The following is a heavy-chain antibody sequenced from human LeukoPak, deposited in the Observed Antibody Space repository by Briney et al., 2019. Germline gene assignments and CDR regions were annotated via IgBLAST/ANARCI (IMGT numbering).Heavy chain of an antibody. D-gene: IGHD3-10*01. CDR2: ISSSGSTI. CDR1: GFTFSDYY. J-gene: IGHJ4*02. Sequence: PGGSLRLSCAASGFTFSDYYMSWIRQAPVKELEWVSYISSSGSTIYYADSVKGRFTISRDNAKNSLYLQMNSLRAEDTAVYYCARGAAMVRGVTHFDYWGQGTLVTVSS. V-gene: IGHV3-11*01. CDR3: ARGAAMVRGVTHFDY.